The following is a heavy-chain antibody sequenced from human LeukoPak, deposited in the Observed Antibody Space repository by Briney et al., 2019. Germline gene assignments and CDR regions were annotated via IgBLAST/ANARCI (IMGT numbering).Heavy chain of an antibody. Sequence: GGSLRLSCAASGFTFSDYYMSWIRQAPGKGLEWVSYISNSGSTIYYADSVKGRFTISRDNAMNSLYLQMNSLRAEDTAVYYCARDTNHDYGGNLVDYWGQGTLVTVSS. CDR3: ARDTNHDYGGNLVDY. CDR1: GFTFSDYY. J-gene: IGHJ4*02. V-gene: IGHV3-11*01. D-gene: IGHD4-23*01. CDR2: ISNSGSTI.